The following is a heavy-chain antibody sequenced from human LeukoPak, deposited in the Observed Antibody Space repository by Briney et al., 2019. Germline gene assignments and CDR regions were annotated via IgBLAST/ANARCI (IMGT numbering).Heavy chain of an antibody. J-gene: IGHJ4*02. D-gene: IGHD6-19*01. Sequence: GGSLRLSCAASGFTLSSYWMSWVRQAPGKGLEWVANIKQDGSEIYYVASVKGRFTISRGNAKNSLYLQMNSLRAEDTAVYYCARIAVAAFDYWGQGTLVTVSS. CDR3: ARIAVAAFDY. V-gene: IGHV3-7*03. CDR1: GFTLSSYW. CDR2: IKQDGSEI.